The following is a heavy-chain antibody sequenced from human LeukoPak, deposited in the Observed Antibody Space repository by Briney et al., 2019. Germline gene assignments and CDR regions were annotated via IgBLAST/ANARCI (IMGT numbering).Heavy chain of an antibody. CDR3: ARGTVYYDFWSGYQWFDP. CDR1: GYTFSGNF. J-gene: IGHJ5*02. CDR2: INPSGGST. D-gene: IGHD3-3*01. Sequence: ASVKVSCKASGYTFSGNFMHWVRQAPGQGLEWMGIINPSGGSTSYAQKFQGRVTMTRDMSTSTVYMELSSLRSEDTAVYYCARGTVYYDFWSGYQWFDPWGQGTLVTVSS. V-gene: IGHV1-46*01.